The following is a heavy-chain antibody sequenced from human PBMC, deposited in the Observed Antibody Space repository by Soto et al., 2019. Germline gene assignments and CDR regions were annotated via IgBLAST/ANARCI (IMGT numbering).Heavy chain of an antibody. CDR1: GFTFSSYA. V-gene: IGHV3-23*01. Sequence: GGSLRLSCAASGFTFSSYAMSWVRQAPGKGLEWVSAISGSGGSTYYADSVKGRFTISRDNSKNTLYLQMNSLRAEDTAVYYCAKGSLVDWNYGYYYYYYYMDVWGKGTTVTVSS. CDR3: AKGSLVDWNYGYYYYYYYMDV. J-gene: IGHJ6*03. CDR2: ISGSGGST. D-gene: IGHD1-7*01.